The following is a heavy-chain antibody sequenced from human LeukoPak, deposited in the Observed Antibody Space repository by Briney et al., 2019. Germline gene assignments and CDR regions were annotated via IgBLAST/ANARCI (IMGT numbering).Heavy chain of an antibody. V-gene: IGHV3-23*01. D-gene: IGHD2-2*02. CDR2: ISGNGGST. Sequence: GGSLRLSCAASGFTFSSYAMSWVRQAPGKGLEWVSAISGNGGSTYYADSVKGRFTISRDNAKNSLYLQMNSLRAEDTAVYYCARDLEDCSSTSCHRVFWGQGTLVTVSS. CDR1: GFTFSSYA. CDR3: ARDLEDCSSTSCHRVF. J-gene: IGHJ4*02.